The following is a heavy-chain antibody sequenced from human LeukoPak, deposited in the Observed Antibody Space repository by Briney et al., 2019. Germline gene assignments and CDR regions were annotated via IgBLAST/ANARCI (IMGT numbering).Heavy chain of an antibody. CDR1: GGSFSGYY. J-gene: IGHJ4*02. CDR3: ARQPRRYDFWSGPSDY. Sequence: PSETLSLTCAVYGGSFSGYYWSWIRQPPGKGLEWIGEINHSGSTNYNPSLKSRVTISVDTSKNQFSLKLSSVTAADTAVYYCARQPRRYDFWSGPSDYWGQGTLVTVSS. D-gene: IGHD3-3*01. CDR2: INHSGST. V-gene: IGHV4-34*01.